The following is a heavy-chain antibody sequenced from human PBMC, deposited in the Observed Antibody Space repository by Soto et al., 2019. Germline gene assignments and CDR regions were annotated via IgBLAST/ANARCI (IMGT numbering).Heavy chain of an antibody. V-gene: IGHV4-39*01. CDR1: GGSISSSSYY. CDR2: IYYSGST. D-gene: IGHD6-13*01. Sequence: QLQLQESGPGLVKPSETLSLTCTVSGGSISSSSYYWGWIRQPPGKGLEWIGSIYYSGSTYYNPSLKSRVTISVDTSKNQFSLKLSSVTAADTAVYYCARSPIIAAAGTGGWFDPWGQGTLVTVSS. J-gene: IGHJ5*02. CDR3: ARSPIIAAAGTGGWFDP.